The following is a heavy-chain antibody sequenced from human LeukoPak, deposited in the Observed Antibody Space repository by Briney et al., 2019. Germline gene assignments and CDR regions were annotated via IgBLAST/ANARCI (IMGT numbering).Heavy chain of an antibody. CDR1: GGSFSGYY. CDR3: ARSGARNVRYSSGWYGGYYFDY. J-gene: IGHJ4*02. D-gene: IGHD6-19*01. CDR2: INHSGST. Sequence: SETLSLTCAVYGGSFSGYYWSWIRQPPGKGLEWIGEINHSGSTNYNPSLKSRVTISVDTSNNQFSLNLSSVTAADTAVYYCARSGARNVRYSSGWYGGYYFDYWGQGTLVTVSS. V-gene: IGHV4-34*01.